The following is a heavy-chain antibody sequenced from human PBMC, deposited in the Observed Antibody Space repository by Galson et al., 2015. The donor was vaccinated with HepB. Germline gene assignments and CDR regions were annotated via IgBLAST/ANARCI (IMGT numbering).Heavy chain of an antibody. CDR1: GFTFSNYG. Sequence: SLRLSCAASGFTFSNYGMHWVRQAPGEGLEWVAVISYVGSNKYYADSMKGRFTISRDNSKNTLYLQMNSLRAEDTAVYYCAKVSSSYYYVEDDWGQGTLVTVSS. CDR3: AKVSSSYYYVEDD. D-gene: IGHD3-22*01. CDR2: ISYVGSNK. V-gene: IGHV3-30*18. J-gene: IGHJ4*02.